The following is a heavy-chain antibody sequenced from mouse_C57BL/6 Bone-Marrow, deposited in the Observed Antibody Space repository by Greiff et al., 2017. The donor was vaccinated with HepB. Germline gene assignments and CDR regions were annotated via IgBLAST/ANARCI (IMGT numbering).Heavy chain of an antibody. J-gene: IGHJ2*01. D-gene: IGHD2-2*01. CDR3: AREKARLGFLFDY. CDR1: GYTFTDYY. V-gene: IGHV1-26*01. CDR2: INPNIGGT. Sequence: LKQSGPELVKPGAPVKISCKAFGYTFTDYYLNWVKQSHGKSLEWIGDINPNIGGTSYNQKFKGKATLTEDKSPSTPYMEPPSLTSEDSAVYYCAREKARLGFLFDYWGRGTTLTVSS.